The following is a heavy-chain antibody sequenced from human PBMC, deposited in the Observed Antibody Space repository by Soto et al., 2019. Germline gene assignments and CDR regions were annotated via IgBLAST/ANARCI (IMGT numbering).Heavy chain of an antibody. D-gene: IGHD2-15*01. J-gene: IGHJ3*02. Sequence: SETLSLTCAVYGGSFSGYYWSWIRQPPGKGLEWIGEINHSGSTNYNPSLKSRVTISVDTSKNQFSLKLSSVTAADTAVYYCARGQDIVVVVAATPHAFDIWGQGTMVTVSS. CDR1: GGSFSGYY. CDR3: ARGQDIVVVVAATPHAFDI. CDR2: INHSGST. V-gene: IGHV4-34*01.